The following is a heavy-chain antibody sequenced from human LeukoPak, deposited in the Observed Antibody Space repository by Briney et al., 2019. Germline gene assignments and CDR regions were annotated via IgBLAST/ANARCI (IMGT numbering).Heavy chain of an antibody. J-gene: IGHJ3*02. CDR1: GYTFTSYD. D-gene: IGHD2-2*01. Sequence: GASVKVSCKASGYTFTSYDINWVRQATGQGLEWMGWMNPNSGNTGYAQKFQGRVTMTRDTSISTAYMELSRLRSDDTAVYYCAREMKEGYCSSTSCYEGSAFDIWGQGTMVTVSS. CDR2: MNPNSGNT. V-gene: IGHV1-8*01. CDR3: AREMKEGYCSSTSCYEGSAFDI.